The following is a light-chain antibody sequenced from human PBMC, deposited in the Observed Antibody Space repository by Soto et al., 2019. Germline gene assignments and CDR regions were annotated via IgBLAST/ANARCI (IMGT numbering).Light chain of an antibody. Sequence: DIQMTQSPSTLSASVGDRVTIACRASQSISSWLAWYQQKPGKAPKLLIYKASNIESGVPSRFSGSGSGTEFTLTISSLQPDDCATYYCQQYNSQATFGQGTKVEIK. J-gene: IGKJ1*01. CDR3: QQYNSQAT. CDR2: KAS. V-gene: IGKV1-5*03. CDR1: QSISSW.